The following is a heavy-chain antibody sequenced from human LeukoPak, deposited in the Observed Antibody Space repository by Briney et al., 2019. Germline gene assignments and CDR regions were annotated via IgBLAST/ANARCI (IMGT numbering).Heavy chain of an antibody. CDR3: ARGLYGDRDAFDI. J-gene: IGHJ3*02. Sequence: PSQTLSLTCAVSGGSISSGGYSWSWIRQPPGKGLEWIGYIYHSGSTYYNPSLKSRVTISVDTSKNQFSLKLSSVTAADTAVYYCARGLYGDRDAFDIWGQGTMVTVSS. D-gene: IGHD4-17*01. CDR2: IYHSGST. V-gene: IGHV4-30-2*01. CDR1: GGSISSGGYS.